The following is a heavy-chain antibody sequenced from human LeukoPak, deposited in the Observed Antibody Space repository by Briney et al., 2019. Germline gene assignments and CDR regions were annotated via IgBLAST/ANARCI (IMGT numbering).Heavy chain of an antibody. D-gene: IGHD5-12*01. CDR3: ARGPLGRYSGYDLDY. Sequence: GALVKVSCKASGYTFTSYDINWVRQAPGQGLEWMGWMNPNNGNTGYAQKFQGRVTMTRNTSISTAYMELSSLRSEDTAVYYCARGPLGRYSGYDLDYWGQGSLVTVSS. J-gene: IGHJ4*02. CDR1: GYTFTSYD. CDR2: MNPNNGNT. V-gene: IGHV1-8*01.